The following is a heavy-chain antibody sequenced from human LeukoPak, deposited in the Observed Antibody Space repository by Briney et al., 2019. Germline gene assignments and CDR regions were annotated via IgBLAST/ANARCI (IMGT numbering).Heavy chain of an antibody. CDR3: ARDAELLWFWELLYHNNWFDP. CDR1: GYTFTGYY. J-gene: IGHJ5*02. D-gene: IGHD3-10*01. Sequence: ASVKVSCKASGYTFTGYYMQWVRQAPGQGLEWMGWINPNSGGTNYAQKFQGRVTMTRDTSISTAYMELSRLRSDDTAVYYCARDAELLWFWELLYHNNWFDPWGPGTLVTVSS. V-gene: IGHV1-2*02. CDR2: INPNSGGT.